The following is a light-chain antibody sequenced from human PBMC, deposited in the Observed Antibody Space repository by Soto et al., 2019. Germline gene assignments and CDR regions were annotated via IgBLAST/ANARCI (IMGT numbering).Light chain of an antibody. CDR1: SSDVGNYNY. J-gene: IGLJ1*01. V-gene: IGLV2-8*01. CDR2: EVT. CDR3: SSYAGSINPYV. Sequence: QSALTQPASVSGSPGQSITISCTGTSSDVGNYNYVSWYQHIPGKAPKLMIYEVTKRPLGVPDRFSGSKSGNTASLTVSGLQAEDEADYYCSSYAGSINPYVFGTGTKLTVL.